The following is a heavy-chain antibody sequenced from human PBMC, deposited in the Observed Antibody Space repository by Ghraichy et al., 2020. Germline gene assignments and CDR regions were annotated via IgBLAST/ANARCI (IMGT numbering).Heavy chain of an antibody. D-gene: IGHD6-19*01. CDR1: GFTFSSYA. CDR3: AKEGYSSGWY. CDR2: ISGSGGST. J-gene: IGHJ4*02. V-gene: IGHV3-23*01. Sequence: GESLNISCAASGFTFSSYAMSWVRQAPGKGLEWVSAISGSGGSTYYADSVKGRFTISRDNSKNTLYLQMNSLRAEDTAVYYCAKEGYSSGWYWGQGTLVTVSS.